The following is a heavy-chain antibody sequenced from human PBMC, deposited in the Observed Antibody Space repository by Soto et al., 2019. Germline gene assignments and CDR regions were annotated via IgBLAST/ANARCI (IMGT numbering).Heavy chain of an antibody. D-gene: IGHD2-2*02. CDR3: ARELGYCSSASCYTLFAYNWFGP. CDR2: IIPSFGTA. V-gene: IGHV1-69*06. J-gene: IGHJ5*02. Sequence: ASVKVSCKASGGTFSSYAITWVRQAPGQGLEWMGGIIPSFGTANYAQKFQGRVTITADKSTNTAYMEMSSLRPEDTAVYYCARELGYCSSASCYTLFAYNWFGPWGQGTLVTVSS. CDR1: GGTFSSYA.